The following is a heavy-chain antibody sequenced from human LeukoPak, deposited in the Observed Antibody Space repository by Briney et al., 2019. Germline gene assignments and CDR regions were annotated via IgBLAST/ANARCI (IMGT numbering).Heavy chain of an antibody. CDR2: IYYSGST. V-gene: IGHV4-31*02. Sequence: LRLSCAASGFTFSSYSMNWVRQHPGKGLEWIGYIYYSGSTYYNPSLKSRVTISVDTSKNQFSLKLSSVTAADTAVYYCAREEGPKSFYGMDVWGQGTTVTVSS. CDR3: AREEGPKSFYGMDV. CDR1: GFTFSSYS. J-gene: IGHJ6*02.